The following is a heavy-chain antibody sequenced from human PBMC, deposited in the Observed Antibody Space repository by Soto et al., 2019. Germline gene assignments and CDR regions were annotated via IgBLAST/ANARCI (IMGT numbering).Heavy chain of an antibody. CDR2: IVVGSGNT. J-gene: IGHJ3*02. CDR1: GFTFTSSA. CDR3: AADSLIGWFGEPDAFDI. Sequence: ASVKVSCKASGFTFTSSAMQWVRQARGQRLEWIGWIVVGSGNTNYAQKFQERVTITRDMSTSTAYMELSSLRSEDTAVYYCAADSLIGWFGEPDAFDIWGQGTMVTVSS. V-gene: IGHV1-58*02. D-gene: IGHD3-10*01.